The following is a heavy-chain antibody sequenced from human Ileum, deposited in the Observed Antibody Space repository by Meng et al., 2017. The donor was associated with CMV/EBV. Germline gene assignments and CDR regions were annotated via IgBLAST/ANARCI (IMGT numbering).Heavy chain of an antibody. Sequence: QRLLQESGPGRVKPSETLSLTCTVSGDSISSGDYFWGWIRQPPKGLEWVASITYSGTTYYNPSLKSRVTMSVDTSKNQFSLKLNSVTAADTAVYYCVRASITMIDYWGQGTLVTVSS. CDR3: VRASITMIDY. D-gene: IGHD3-22*01. CDR2: ITYSGTT. CDR1: GDSISSGDYF. J-gene: IGHJ4*02. V-gene: IGHV4-39*07.